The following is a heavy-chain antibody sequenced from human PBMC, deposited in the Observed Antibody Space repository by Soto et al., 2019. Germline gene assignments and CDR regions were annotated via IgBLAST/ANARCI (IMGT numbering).Heavy chain of an antibody. J-gene: IGHJ3*02. D-gene: IGHD6-19*01. CDR3: ARHLWQWPYGAFDI. Sequence: QVQLQESGPGLVKPSETLSLTCTVSGGSISSYYWSWIRQPPGKGLEWMGYIYYSGSNNYNPSLKSRVTKSVDTSKNQLSLKLSSVTAADTAVYYCARHLWQWPYGAFDIWGQGTMVTVSS. CDR1: GGSISSYY. V-gene: IGHV4-59*08. CDR2: IYYSGSN.